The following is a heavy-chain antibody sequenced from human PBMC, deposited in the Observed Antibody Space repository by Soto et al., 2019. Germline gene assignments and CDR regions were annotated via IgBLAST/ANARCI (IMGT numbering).Heavy chain of an antibody. Sequence: GGSLRLSCAASGFTFSSYWMHWVRQAPGKGLVWVSRINSDGSSTSYADSVKGRFTISRDNAKNTLYLQMNSLRAEDTAVYYCARNYDFWSGPPHYWGQGTLVTVSS. CDR2: INSDGSST. CDR1: GFTFSSYW. D-gene: IGHD3-3*01. CDR3: ARNYDFWSGPPHY. V-gene: IGHV3-74*01. J-gene: IGHJ4*02.